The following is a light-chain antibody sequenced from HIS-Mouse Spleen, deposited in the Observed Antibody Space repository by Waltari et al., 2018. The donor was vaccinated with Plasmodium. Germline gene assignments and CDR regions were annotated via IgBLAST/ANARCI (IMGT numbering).Light chain of an antibody. CDR2: EDS. J-gene: IGLJ3*02. V-gene: IGLV3-10*01. Sequence: SYELTPPPSVSVSPGQTARITCSGDAFPNKYAYLYQQKSGQAPVLVIYEDSKRPSGIPERFSGSSSGTMATLTISGAQVEDEADYYCYSTDSSGNHRVFGGGTKLTVL. CDR3: YSTDSSGNHRV. CDR1: AFPNKY.